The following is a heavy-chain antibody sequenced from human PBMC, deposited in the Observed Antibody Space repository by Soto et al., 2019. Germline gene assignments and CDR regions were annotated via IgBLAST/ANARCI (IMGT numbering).Heavy chain of an antibody. CDR2: IVVGSGNT. CDR3: AADRYYYDSSLFDY. CDR1: GFTFTSSA. D-gene: IGHD3-22*01. Sequence: SVKVSCKASGFTFTSSAVQWVRQARGQRLEWIGWIVVGSGNTNYAQKFQERVTITRDMSTSTAYMELSSLRSEDAAVYYCAADRYYYDSSLFDYWGQGTLVTVSS. J-gene: IGHJ4*02. V-gene: IGHV1-58*01.